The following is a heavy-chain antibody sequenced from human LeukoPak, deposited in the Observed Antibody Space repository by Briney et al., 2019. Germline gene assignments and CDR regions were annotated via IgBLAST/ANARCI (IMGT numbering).Heavy chain of an antibody. CDR2: INPNSGGT. D-gene: IGHD6-6*01. CDR3: ARAEGPIAARTYYYYYYYMDV. Sequence: ASVKVSCKASGYTFTGYYMHWVRQASGQGLEWMGRINPNSGGTNYAQKFQGRVTMTRDTSISTAYVELSRLRSDDTAVYYCARAEGPIAARTYYYYYYYMDVWGKGTTVTVSS. V-gene: IGHV1-2*06. J-gene: IGHJ6*03. CDR1: GYTFTGYY.